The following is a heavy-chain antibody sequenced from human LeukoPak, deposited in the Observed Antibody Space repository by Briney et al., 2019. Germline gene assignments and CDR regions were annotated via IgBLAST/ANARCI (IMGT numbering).Heavy chain of an antibody. V-gene: IGHV3-7*01. CDR3: ARGDRGFDY. Sequence: GGSLRLSCAACGFNFSASWMTWVREAPGKGLEWGTNINQEGSENYYVDSVKGRFTISRDNPRNALYLQMNSLRPEDTAVYYCARGDRGFDYWGQGTLVTVSS. J-gene: IGHJ4*02. CDR1: GFNFSASW. CDR2: INQEGSEN.